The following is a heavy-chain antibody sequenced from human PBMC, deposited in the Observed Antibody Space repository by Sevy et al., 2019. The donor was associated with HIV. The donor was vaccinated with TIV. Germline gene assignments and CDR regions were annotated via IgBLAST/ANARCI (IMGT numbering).Heavy chain of an antibody. Sequence: GGSLRLSCAASGFSFSDYYMSWVRQAPGKGLEWISYISSSSFNIYYADSVKGRFTISRDNAENSLYLQMNSLRAEDTAIYYCARVHYTNGYPYYFDSWGPGNLVTVSS. D-gene: IGHD2-8*01. CDR1: GFSFSDYY. J-gene: IGHJ4*02. V-gene: IGHV3-11*01. CDR3: ARVHYTNGYPYYFDS. CDR2: ISSSSFNI.